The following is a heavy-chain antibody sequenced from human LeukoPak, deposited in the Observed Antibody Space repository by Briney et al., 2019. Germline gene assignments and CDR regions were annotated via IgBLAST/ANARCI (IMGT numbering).Heavy chain of an antibody. Sequence: GGSLRLSCAASGFTFSSYGMHWVRQAPGKGLEWVAVIWYDGSNKYYADSVKGRFTISRDNSKNTLYLQMNSLRAEDTAVYYCAREPNYYDSSGYYPGSLSFDYWGQGTLVTVSS. CDR3: AREPNYYDSSGYYPGSLSFDY. CDR2: IWYDGSNK. V-gene: IGHV3-30*19. J-gene: IGHJ4*02. CDR1: GFTFSSYG. D-gene: IGHD3-22*01.